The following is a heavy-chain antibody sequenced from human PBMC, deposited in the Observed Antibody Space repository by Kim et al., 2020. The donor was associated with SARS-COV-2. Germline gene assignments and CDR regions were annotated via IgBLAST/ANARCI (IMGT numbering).Heavy chain of an antibody. V-gene: IGHV4-61*02. CDR1: GGSISSGSYY. J-gene: IGHJ4*02. CDR3: ARGSMTGLDY. Sequence: SETLSLTCTVSGGSISSGSYYWSWIRQPAGKGLEWIGRIYTSGSTNYNPSLKSRVTISVDTSKNQFSLKLSSVTAADTAVYYCARGSMTGLDYWGQGTLVTVSS. CDR2: IYTSGST. D-gene: IGHD3-9*01.